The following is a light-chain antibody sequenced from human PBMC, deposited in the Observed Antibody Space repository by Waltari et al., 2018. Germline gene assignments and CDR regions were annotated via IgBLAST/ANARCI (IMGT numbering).Light chain of an antibody. V-gene: IGKV1-17*03. Sequence: DIQMTQSPSVVSASVGDRVTITCRASRGISNYVAWFQQKPGKVPKRLISAASSLQSGVQSRFSGSGSGTEFTLPSDSVQPEDFATYYCLQHSNYPPWTFGQGTKVEIK. CDR3: LQHSNYPPWT. CDR2: AAS. J-gene: IGKJ1*01. CDR1: RGISNY.